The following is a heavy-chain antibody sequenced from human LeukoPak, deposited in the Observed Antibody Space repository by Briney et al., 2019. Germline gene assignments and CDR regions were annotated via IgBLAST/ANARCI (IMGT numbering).Heavy chain of an antibody. V-gene: IGHV1-2*06. J-gene: IGHJ4*02. Sequence: ASVKVSCKASGYTFTDHYIHWVRQAPGQGLEWMGRINPNSGGTNYAQKFQGRVTMTWDTSISTAYMELSRLRSDETAVYYCARQLELSPFFDYWGQGTLVTVSS. CDR2: INPNSGGT. CDR1: GYTFTDHY. CDR3: ARQLELSPFFDY. D-gene: IGHD1-26*01.